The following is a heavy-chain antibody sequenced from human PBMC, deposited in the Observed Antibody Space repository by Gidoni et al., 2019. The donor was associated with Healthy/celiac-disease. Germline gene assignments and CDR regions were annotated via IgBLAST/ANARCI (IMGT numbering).Heavy chain of an antibody. CDR3: AKGDTAMVKNAFDI. CDR2: ISWNSGSI. V-gene: IGHV3-9*01. Sequence: EVQLVESGGGMVQPGRYLRLSCAASGFTFDDYSMHWVRQAPGKGLEWFSGISWNSGSIGYADSVKGRFTISRDNAKNSLYLQMNSLRAEDTALYHCAKGDTAMVKNAFDIWGQGTMVTVSS. CDR1: GFTFDDYS. D-gene: IGHD5-18*01. J-gene: IGHJ3*02.